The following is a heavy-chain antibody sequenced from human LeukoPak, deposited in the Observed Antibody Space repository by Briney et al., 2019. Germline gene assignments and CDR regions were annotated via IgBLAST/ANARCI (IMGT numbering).Heavy chain of an antibody. CDR3: ARERSGSYYTFDV. CDR1: GASINGFS. J-gene: IGHJ3*01. V-gene: IGHV4-59*13. Sequence: SETLSLTCSVSGASINGFSWSWIRQTPEKGLEWIGYVSQRGATTSNASLKTRVSISAGTSKSQFSLKMTSVTAADTAIYYCARERSGSYYTFDVWGPGTMVSVS. CDR2: VSQRGAT. D-gene: IGHD1-26*01.